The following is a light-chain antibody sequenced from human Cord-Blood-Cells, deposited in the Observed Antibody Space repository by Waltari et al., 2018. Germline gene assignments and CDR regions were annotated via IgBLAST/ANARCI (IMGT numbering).Light chain of an antibody. V-gene: IGLV3-27*01. CDR2: KNS. J-gene: IGLJ2*01. CDR1: VLAKKY. Sequence: SYELTQPSSVSVSPAQKARITCSGDVLAKKYARWFQQKPGQAPVMVTYKNSERPSGIPERFSGSSSGTTVTLTISGAQVEDEADYYCYSAADNNVVFGGGTKLTVL. CDR3: YSAADNNVV.